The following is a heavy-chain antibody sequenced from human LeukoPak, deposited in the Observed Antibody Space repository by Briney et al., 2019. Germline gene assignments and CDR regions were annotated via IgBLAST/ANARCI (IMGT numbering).Heavy chain of an antibody. CDR3: ATGPYYYDSSGYLTFDY. CDR1: GYTLTELS. V-gene: IGHV1-24*01. CDR2: FDPEDGET. J-gene: IGHJ4*02. Sequence: ASVKVSCKVSGYTLTELSMHWVRQAPGKGLEWMGGFDPEDGETIYAQKFQGRVTMTEDTSTDTAYMELSSLRSEDTAAYYCATGPYYYDSSGYLTFDYWGQGTLVTVST. D-gene: IGHD3-22*01.